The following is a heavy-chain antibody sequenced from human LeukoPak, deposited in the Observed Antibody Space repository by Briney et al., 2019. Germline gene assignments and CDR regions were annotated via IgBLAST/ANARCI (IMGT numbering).Heavy chain of an antibody. CDR2: ISSSSSYI. D-gene: IGHD6-13*01. CDR3: PLNLVAAAGDH. J-gene: IGHJ4*02. Sequence: GGSLRLSCAASGFTFSSYSMNWVRQAPGKGLEWVSSISSSSSYIYYADSVKGRFTISRDNAKNSLYLHMSGLRVDDTAVYYCPLNLVAAAGDHWGQGTRPIDSS. CDR1: GFTFSSYS. V-gene: IGHV3-21*01.